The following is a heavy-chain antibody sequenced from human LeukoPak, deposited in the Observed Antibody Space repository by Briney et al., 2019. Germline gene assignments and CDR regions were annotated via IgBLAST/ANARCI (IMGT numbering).Heavy chain of an antibody. D-gene: IGHD6-19*01. CDR2: ISAYNVNT. Sequence: ASVKVSCKASGYTFTSYGISWVRQAPGQGLEWMGWISAYNVNTNYAQKLQGRVTMTTDTSTSTAYMELRSLRSDDTAVYYCARGSSGWYSSYYFDYWGQGTLVTVSS. V-gene: IGHV1-18*01. CDR1: GYTFTSYG. J-gene: IGHJ4*02. CDR3: ARGSSGWYSSYYFDY.